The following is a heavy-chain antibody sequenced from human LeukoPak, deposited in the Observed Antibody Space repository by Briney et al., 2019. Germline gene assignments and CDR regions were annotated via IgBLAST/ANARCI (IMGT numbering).Heavy chain of an antibody. V-gene: IGHV4-34*01. CDR3: ARGRITSYYYGMDV. J-gene: IGHJ6*02. CDR1: GGSFSGYY. CDR2: INQSGST. Sequence: SETLSLTCAVYGGSFSGYYWSWIRQPPGKGLEWIGEINQSGSTNYNPSLKSRVTISVDTSKNQFSLKLSSVTAADTAVYYCARGRITSYYYGMDVWGQGTTVTVSS. D-gene: IGHD5-24*01.